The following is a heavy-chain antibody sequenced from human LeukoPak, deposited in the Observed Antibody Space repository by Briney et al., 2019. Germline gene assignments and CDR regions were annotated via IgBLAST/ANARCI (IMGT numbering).Heavy chain of an antibody. CDR3: ARDLEVGSSCPQGY. D-gene: IGHD6-6*01. CDR1: GFTFDDYG. Sequence: GGSLRLSCAASGFTFDDYGMNLVRQAPGKGLEWVSGVNWNGISTGYADSVKGRFTISRDNAKNCLYLQMNSLRAEDTALYYCARDLEVGSSCPQGYWGQGTLVTVSS. J-gene: IGHJ4*02. V-gene: IGHV3-20*04. CDR2: VNWNGIST.